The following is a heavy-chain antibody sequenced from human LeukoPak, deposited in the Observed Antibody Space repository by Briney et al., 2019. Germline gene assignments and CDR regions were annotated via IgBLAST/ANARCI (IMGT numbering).Heavy chain of an antibody. CDR2: ISSSGRTM. V-gene: IGHV3-48*04. J-gene: IGHJ4*02. CDR3: ARTSAGLAAPLDS. D-gene: IGHD6-19*01. Sequence: WGSLRLSCAASGFTFSNFWMSWVRQAPGKGLEWVSYISSSGRTMYYADSLKGRFTISRDNSQNSLYLQMNTLRAEDTAIYYCARTSAGLAAPLDSWGQGTLVTVSS. CDR1: GFTFSNFW.